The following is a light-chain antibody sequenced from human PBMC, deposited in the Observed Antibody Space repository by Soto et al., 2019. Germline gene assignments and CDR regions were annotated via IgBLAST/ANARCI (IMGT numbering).Light chain of an antibody. CDR1: QSISNW. V-gene: IGKV1-5*01. Sequence: DIQMTQSPSTLSASVGDRVTITCRASQSISNWLAWYQQKPGKAPKLLIYDASSLESGVPSRFSGSGSGTEFTLTISSLQPDDLATYYCQQYNSYAWTFGQGTKVEIK. CDR2: DAS. CDR3: QQYNSYAWT. J-gene: IGKJ1*01.